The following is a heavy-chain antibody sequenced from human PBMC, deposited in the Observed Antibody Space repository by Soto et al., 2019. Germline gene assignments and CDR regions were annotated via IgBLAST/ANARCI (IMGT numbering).Heavy chain of an antibody. CDR3: TTGDSSTWHGHYYFDY. CDR2: IQTNTDAGTT. Sequence: EVQLVESGGGLVKPGGSLRLSCAASGFTFAHAWMTWVRQAPGKGLEWVGRIQTNTDAGTTDYAAPVKGRFSISRDDSKNTLFLQMNSLKPEDSAVYYCTTGDSSTWHGHYYFDYWGQGTVVSVSS. V-gene: IGHV3-15*01. CDR1: GFTFAHAW. J-gene: IGHJ4*02. D-gene: IGHD6-13*01.